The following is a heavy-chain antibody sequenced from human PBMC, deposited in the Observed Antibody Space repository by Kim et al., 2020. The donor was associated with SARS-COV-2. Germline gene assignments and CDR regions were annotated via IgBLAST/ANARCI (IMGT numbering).Heavy chain of an antibody. V-gene: IGHV1-2*02. Sequence: ASVKVSCKAPGYTLTGYYIHWVRQAPGEGLEWMGWMNPDNGETMYAQKFQGRVTMTRDTSISTAYMGLSRLRSDDTALYYCASARTGPPLYYWGQGTPITVSS. J-gene: IGHJ4*02. CDR2: MNPDNGET. D-gene: IGHD1-1*01. CDR1: GYTLTGYY. CDR3: ASARTGPPLYY.